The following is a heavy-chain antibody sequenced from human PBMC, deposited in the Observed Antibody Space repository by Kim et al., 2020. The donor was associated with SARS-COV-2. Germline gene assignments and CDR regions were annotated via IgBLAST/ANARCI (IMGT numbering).Heavy chain of an antibody. Sequence: VKVSCKASGGTFSSYAISWVRQAPGQGLEWMGGIIPIFGTANYAQKFQGRVTITADESTSTAYMELSSLRSEDTAVYYCARARDSSIAARWWFDPWGQGTLVTVSS. CDR1: GGTFSSYA. D-gene: IGHD6-6*01. V-gene: IGHV1-69*13. CDR2: IIPIFGTA. J-gene: IGHJ5*02. CDR3: ARARDSSIAARWWFDP.